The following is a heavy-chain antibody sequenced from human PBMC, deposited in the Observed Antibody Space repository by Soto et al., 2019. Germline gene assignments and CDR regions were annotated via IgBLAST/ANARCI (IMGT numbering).Heavy chain of an antibody. Sequence: EVQLVESGGGLVQPGGSLRLSCAASGFTFSDYWMHWVRQAPEKGLVWVSRINRDGSGTSYADSVKGRFTISRDNAKNTLYLQMNSLRAEDTAVYYCVREIMTTVAIDYWGQGTLVTVSS. CDR3: VREIMTTVAIDY. V-gene: IGHV3-74*01. D-gene: IGHD4-17*01. J-gene: IGHJ4*02. CDR1: GFTFSDYW. CDR2: INRDGSGT.